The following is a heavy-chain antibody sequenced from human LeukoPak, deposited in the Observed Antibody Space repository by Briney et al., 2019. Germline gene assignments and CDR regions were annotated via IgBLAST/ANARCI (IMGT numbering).Heavy chain of an antibody. CDR2: INPDGTTT. D-gene: IGHD3-16*01. Sequence: GGSLRLSCAASGFTFSTYWMHWVRQAPGKGLVWVSRINPDGTTTSYADSVKGRFTISRDNSKNTLYLQMNSLRAEDTAVYYCAKDNSGGGGFDYWGQGTLVTVSS. CDR1: GFTFSTYW. CDR3: AKDNSGGGGFDY. V-gene: IGHV3-74*01. J-gene: IGHJ4*02.